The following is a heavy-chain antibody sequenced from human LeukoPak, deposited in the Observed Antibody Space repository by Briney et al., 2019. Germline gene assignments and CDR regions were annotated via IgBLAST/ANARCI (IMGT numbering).Heavy chain of an antibody. D-gene: IGHD6-13*01. CDR3: ARIHSSSWYPLDH. Sequence: GGSLRLSCAASGFTFSRYWMTWVRQAPGKGLEWVANINQDGLEKYYVDSVKGLFTISRDNDKNSLYLQMNSLRADDTAVYYCARIHSSSWYPLDHWGQGILVTVSS. CDR1: GFTFSRYW. CDR2: INQDGLEK. V-gene: IGHV3-7*01. J-gene: IGHJ4*02.